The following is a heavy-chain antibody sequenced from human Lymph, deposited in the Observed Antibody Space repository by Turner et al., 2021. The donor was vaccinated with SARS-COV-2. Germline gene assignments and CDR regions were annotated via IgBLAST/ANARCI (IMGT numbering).Heavy chain of an antibody. Sequence: QVQLLESGGGVAQPGRSLRLSCAASGFTFNNYPMHWVRQGPGKGLEWVAVISYDGSNKYYADSVKGRFTISRDNSKNTLYLQMNSLRAEDTAVYYCARDSSGSGTLDYWGQGTLVTVSS. CDR2: ISYDGSNK. CDR1: GFTFNNYP. D-gene: IGHD3-10*01. V-gene: IGHV3-30-3*01. J-gene: IGHJ4*02. CDR3: ARDSSGSGTLDY.